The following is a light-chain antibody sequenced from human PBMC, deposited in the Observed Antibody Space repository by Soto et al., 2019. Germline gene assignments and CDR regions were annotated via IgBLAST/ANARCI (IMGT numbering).Light chain of an antibody. CDR1: QSISGY. J-gene: IGKJ1*01. V-gene: IGKV1-39*01. Sequence: DIQITQSPSSLSASVGDRVTITCRASQSISGYLNWYQQKSGQAPKLLMYAASTLQSGVPSRFSGSGSGTDFTLTISSLQPEDSATYYCQQSDSRPWTFGQGTKVDIK. CDR2: AAS. CDR3: QQSDSRPWT.